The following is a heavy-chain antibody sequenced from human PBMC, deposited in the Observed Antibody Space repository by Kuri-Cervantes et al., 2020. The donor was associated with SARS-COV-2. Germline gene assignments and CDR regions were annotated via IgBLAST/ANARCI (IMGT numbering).Heavy chain of an antibody. CDR2: INHSGST. D-gene: IGHD3-16*01. CDR3: ARVQKTGGGFDP. CDR1: GGSFSGYY. Sequence: ESLKISCAVYGGSFSGYYWSWIRQPPGKGLEWIGEINHSGSTNYNPSLKSRVTISVDTSKNQFSLKLSSVTAADTAVYYCARVQKTGGGFDPWGQGTLVTVSS. V-gene: IGHV4-34*01. J-gene: IGHJ5*02.